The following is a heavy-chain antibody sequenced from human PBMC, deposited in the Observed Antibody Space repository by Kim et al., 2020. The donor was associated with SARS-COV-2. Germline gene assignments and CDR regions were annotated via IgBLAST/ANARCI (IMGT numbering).Heavy chain of an antibody. V-gene: IGHV3-30*18. Sequence: GGSLRLSCAASGFTFSSFGMHWVRQAPGKGLEWVTLISYDGSHKYYADSVKGRFTISRDNSKNTLFLQMNSLRAEDTAVYYCAKAGYSSSSFYYYYMDVWGKGTTVTVSS. CDR1: GFTFSSFG. D-gene: IGHD6-6*01. CDR3: AKAGYSSSSFYYYYMDV. CDR2: ISYDGSHK. J-gene: IGHJ6*03.